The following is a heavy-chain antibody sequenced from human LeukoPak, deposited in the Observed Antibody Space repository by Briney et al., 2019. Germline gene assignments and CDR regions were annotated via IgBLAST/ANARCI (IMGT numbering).Heavy chain of an antibody. D-gene: IGHD6-19*01. J-gene: IGHJ4*02. CDR3: ARGAPGYSSGWTDY. Sequence: GASVKVSCKASGYTFTGYYMHWVRQAPGQGLEWMGWINPNSGGTNYAQKFQGRVIMTRDTSISTAYMELSRLRSDDTAVYYCARGAPGYSSGWTDYWGQGTLVTVSS. CDR1: GYTFTGYY. CDR2: INPNSGGT. V-gene: IGHV1-2*02.